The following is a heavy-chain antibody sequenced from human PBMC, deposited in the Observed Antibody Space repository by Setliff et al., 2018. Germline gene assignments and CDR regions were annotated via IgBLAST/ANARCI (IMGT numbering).Heavy chain of an antibody. V-gene: IGHV4-61*02. CDR3: RYWSGYYNNDY. CDR1: GGSIRSATSY. D-gene: IGHD3-3*01. Sequence: SETLSLTCTVSGGSIRSATSYWSWIRQPAGKGLEWIGRIYASGSTNYNPSLKSRLTISVDTSTNQFSLKLYSVTAADTAVYYCRYWSGYYNNDYWGQGTLVTVSS. CDR2: IYASGST. J-gene: IGHJ4*02.